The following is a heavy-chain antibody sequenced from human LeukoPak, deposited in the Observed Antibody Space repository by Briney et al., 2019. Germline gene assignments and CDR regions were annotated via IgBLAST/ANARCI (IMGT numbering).Heavy chain of an antibody. D-gene: IGHD2-15*01. CDR2: IYSGGST. J-gene: IGHJ6*03. V-gene: IGHV3-53*01. CDR3: AKSDRPTDNYYYMDV. Sequence: GGSLRLSCAVSGFTVSGNYMSWVRQAPGKGLEWVSVIYSGGSTYYADSVKGRFTISRDNSKNTLYLQMNSLRAEDTAVYYCAKSDRPTDNYYYMDVRGKGTTVTISS. CDR1: GFTVSGNY.